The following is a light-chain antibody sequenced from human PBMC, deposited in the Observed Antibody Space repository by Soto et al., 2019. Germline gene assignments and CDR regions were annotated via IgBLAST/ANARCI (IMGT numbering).Light chain of an antibody. CDR3: QKYNNWPSET. CDR1: QRLGSSN. CDR2: STS. V-gene: IGKV3-15*01. Sequence: DIGMTQSPATLSVSSGERATLYCRVPQRLGSSNLAWYQQKPGQAHTLIIYSTSTRATGIPARFSGSGSGTEFTLTISSLQPEDLAVYYCQKYNNWPSETFGQGTKAEIK. J-gene: IGKJ1*01.